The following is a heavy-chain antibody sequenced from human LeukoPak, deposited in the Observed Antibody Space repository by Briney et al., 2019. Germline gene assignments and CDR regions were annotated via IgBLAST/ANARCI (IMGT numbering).Heavy chain of an antibody. Sequence: ASVKVSCKASGYTFTNYGITWVRQAPGQGLEWMGWISAYNGNTNYAQKSQGRVTMTTDTSTTTAYMELRSLRSDDTAVYYCARGVGQTTGTTGGYYFDFWGQGTLVTVSS. J-gene: IGHJ4*02. CDR1: GYTFTNYG. V-gene: IGHV1-18*01. CDR2: ISAYNGNT. CDR3: ARGVGQTTGTTGGYYFDF. D-gene: IGHD1-1*01.